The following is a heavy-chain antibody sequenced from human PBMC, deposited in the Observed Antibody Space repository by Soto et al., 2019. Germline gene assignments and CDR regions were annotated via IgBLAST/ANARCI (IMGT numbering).Heavy chain of an antibody. V-gene: IGHV3-23*01. Sequence: EVQLLESGGGLVQPGGSLRLSCAASGFTFSSYAMSWVRQAPGKGLEWVSAISGSGGSTYYADSVKGRFTISRDNSKNTLYLQMSSLRAEDTAVYYCAKNGIEGGYSYYYYYMDVWGKGATVTVSS. CDR2: ISGSGGST. J-gene: IGHJ6*03. D-gene: IGHD3-22*01. CDR1: GFTFSSYA. CDR3: AKNGIEGGYSYYYYYMDV.